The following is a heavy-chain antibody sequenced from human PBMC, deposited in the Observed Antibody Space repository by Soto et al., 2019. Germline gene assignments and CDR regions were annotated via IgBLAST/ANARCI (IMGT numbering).Heavy chain of an antibody. Sequence: GGSLRLSCTASGFTFSSYWMSWVRQAPGKGLEWVATIKQDGNEKSYVDSVKGRFTISRDNARNSLYLQMNSLRAEDTAVYYCARESSGSDYWGQGTLVTVSS. CDR2: IKQDGNEK. J-gene: IGHJ4*02. CDR1: GFTFSSYW. D-gene: IGHD6-19*01. CDR3: ARESSGSDY. V-gene: IGHV3-7*01.